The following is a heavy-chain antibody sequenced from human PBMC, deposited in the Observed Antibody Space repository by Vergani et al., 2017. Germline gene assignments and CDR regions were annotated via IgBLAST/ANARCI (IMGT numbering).Heavy chain of an antibody. D-gene: IGHD3-3*01. CDR3: ARAQGLTYYDFWSGPYYYGMDV. Sequence: QVQLVQSGAEVKKPGASVKVSCKASGYTFTSYGISWVRQAPGQGLEWMGWISAYNGNTNYAQKLQGRVTMTPDTSTSTAYMELRSLRSDDTAVYYCARAQGLTYYDFWSGPYYYGMDVWGQGTTVTVSS. CDR1: GYTFTSYG. CDR2: ISAYNGNT. V-gene: IGHV1-18*01. J-gene: IGHJ6*02.